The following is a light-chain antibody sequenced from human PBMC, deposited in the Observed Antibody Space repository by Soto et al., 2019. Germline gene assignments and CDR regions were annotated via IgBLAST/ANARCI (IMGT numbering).Light chain of an antibody. V-gene: IGKV2-30*01. Sequence: EVVMTQSPLSLPVTLEQPASISFRSSQSLVYSDGNTYLNWFHQRKGQSPRSLIYKASNRDSGVPDRFRGSGSGTDCTLKISRVEAEDVWVYYCMQGTHRPLTFGGGTKVDIK. CDR2: KAS. J-gene: IGKJ4*01. CDR1: QSLVYSDGNTY. CDR3: MQGTHRPLT.